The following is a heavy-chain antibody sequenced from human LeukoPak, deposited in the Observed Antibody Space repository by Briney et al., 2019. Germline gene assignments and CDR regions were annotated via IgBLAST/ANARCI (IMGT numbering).Heavy chain of an antibody. CDR3: ARAQQYDAFDL. D-gene: IGHD6-13*01. V-gene: IGHV1-3*01. Sequence: ASVKVSCKASGYTFTSYAMHWVRQAPGQRLEWMGWINAGNGNTKYSQKFQGRVTITRDTSASTAYMELSSPRAEDTAIFYCARAQQYDAFDLWGQGTMVTVSS. CDR1: GYTFTSYA. CDR2: INAGNGNT. J-gene: IGHJ3*01.